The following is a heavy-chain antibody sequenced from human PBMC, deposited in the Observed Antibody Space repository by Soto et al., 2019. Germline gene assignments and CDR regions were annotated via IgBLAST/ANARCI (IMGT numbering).Heavy chain of an antibody. V-gene: IGHV3-48*02. CDR3: ARDFGIVATRFCCGMDV. D-gene: IGHD5-12*01. CDR2: ISPSSSTI. Sequence: GGSLRLSCAASGFTFSSYSMNWVRQAPGKGLEWVSYISPSSSTIYYADSVKGRFTISRDNAKNSLYLQMNSLRDEDTAVYYCARDFGIVATRFCCGMDVWGQGTTVTVSS. CDR1: GFTFSSYS. J-gene: IGHJ6*02.